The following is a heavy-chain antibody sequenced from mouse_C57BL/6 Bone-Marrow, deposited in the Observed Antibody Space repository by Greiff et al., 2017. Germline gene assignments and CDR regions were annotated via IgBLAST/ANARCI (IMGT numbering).Heavy chain of an antibody. CDR3: TRDPPHYYGSSSWFAY. J-gene: IGHJ3*01. V-gene: IGHV5-9-1*02. D-gene: IGHD1-1*01. CDR2: ISSGGDYI. Sequence: DVKLVESGEGLVKPGGSLKLSCAASGFTFSSYAMSWVRQTPEKRLEWVAYISSGGDYIYYADTVKGRFTISIDKARNTLYLQMSSLKSSDTAMYYCTRDPPHYYGSSSWFAYWGQGTLVTVSA. CDR1: GFTFSSYA.